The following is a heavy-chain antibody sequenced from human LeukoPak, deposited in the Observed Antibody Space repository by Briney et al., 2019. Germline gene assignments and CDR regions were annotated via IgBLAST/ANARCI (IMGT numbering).Heavy chain of an antibody. CDR2: IRYDGSNK. Sequence: PGGSLRLSCAASGFTFSSYGMHWVRQAPGKGLEWVAFIRYDGSNKYYADSVKGRFTISRDNSKNTLYLQMNSLRAEDTAVYYCAREGGPLQLIDYWGQGTLVTVSS. CDR1: GFTFSSYG. CDR3: AREGGPLQLIDY. D-gene: IGHD4-11*01. J-gene: IGHJ4*02. V-gene: IGHV3-30*02.